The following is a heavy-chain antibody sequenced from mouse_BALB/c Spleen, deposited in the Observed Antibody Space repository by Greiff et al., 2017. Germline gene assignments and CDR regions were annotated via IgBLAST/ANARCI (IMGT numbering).Heavy chain of an antibody. CDR1: GFTFSSFG. J-gene: IGHJ1*01. V-gene: IGHV5-17*02. D-gene: IGHD1-1*01. CDR3: ARSRGSYWYFDV. CDR2: INSGSSTI. Sequence: EVKVVESGGGLVQPGGSRKLSCAASGFTFSSFGMHWVRQAPEKGLEWVAYINSGSSTIYYADTVKGRFTISRDNPKNTLFLQMTSLRSEDTAMYYCARSRGSYWYFDVWGAGTTVTVSS.